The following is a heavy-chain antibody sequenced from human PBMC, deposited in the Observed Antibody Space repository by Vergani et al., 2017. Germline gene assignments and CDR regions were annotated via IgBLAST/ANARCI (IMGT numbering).Heavy chain of an antibody. CDR2: ISWNSGSI. J-gene: IGHJ6*03. Sequence: EVQLVESGGGLVQPGRSLRLTCAASGFTFDNYAMHWVRHAPGKGLEWVSGISWNSGSIGYADSVKGRFTISRDNAKNSLYLQMNSLRAEDTALYYCAKDSDYYYYYYYMDVWGKGTTVTVSS. CDR1: GFTFDNYA. CDR3: AKDSDYYYYYYYMDV. V-gene: IGHV3-9*01.